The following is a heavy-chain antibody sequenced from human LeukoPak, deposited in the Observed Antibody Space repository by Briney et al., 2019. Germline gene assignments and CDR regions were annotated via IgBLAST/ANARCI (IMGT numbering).Heavy chain of an antibody. J-gene: IGHJ4*02. D-gene: IGHD6-19*01. Sequence: GGSLRLSCAASGFTFSNAWMSWVRQAPGKGLEWVGRIKSKTDGGTTDYAAPVKGRFTISRDDSKNTLYLQMNSLRAEDTAVYYCAKEFLTGYSSGWYSAVDYWGQGTLVTVSS. CDR3: AKEFLTGYSSGWYSAVDY. CDR2: IKSKTDGGTT. CDR1: GFTFSNAW. V-gene: IGHV3-15*01.